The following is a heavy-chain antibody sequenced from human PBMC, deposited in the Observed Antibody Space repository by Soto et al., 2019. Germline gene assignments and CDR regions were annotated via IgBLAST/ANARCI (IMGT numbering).Heavy chain of an antibody. Sequence: PGGSLRLSCAASGFTVSSNYMSWVRQAPGKGLEWVSVIYSGGSTYYADSVKGRFTISRDNSKNTLYLQMNSLRAEDTAVYYCAAYFYGSPMDVWGKGTTVTVSS. V-gene: IGHV3-66*01. CDR3: AAYFYGSPMDV. J-gene: IGHJ6*03. CDR1: GFTVSSNY. D-gene: IGHD3-10*01. CDR2: IYSGGST.